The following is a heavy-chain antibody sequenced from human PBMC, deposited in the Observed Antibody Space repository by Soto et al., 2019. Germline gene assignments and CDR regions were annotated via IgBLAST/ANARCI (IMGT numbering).Heavy chain of an antibody. Sequence: GGSLRLSCIVSGFTFSDYGMHWVRQAPGKGLEWVAVISPDGNNQYYPDSLRGRFTISRDDSKSTLYLQLNSLRAEDTAVYYCAKPSGWYPDSWGQGTPVTVAS. CDR3: AKPSGWYPDS. CDR2: ISPDGNNQ. D-gene: IGHD6-19*01. J-gene: IGHJ4*02. V-gene: IGHV3-30*18. CDR1: GFTFSDYG.